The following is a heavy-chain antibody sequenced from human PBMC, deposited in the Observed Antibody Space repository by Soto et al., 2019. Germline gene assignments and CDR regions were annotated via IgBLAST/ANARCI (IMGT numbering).Heavy chain of an antibody. CDR2: ISSSSSYI. J-gene: IGHJ1*01. CDR1: GFTFSSYS. CDR3: ARDRYYDSGRSVSFQH. D-gene: IGHD3-22*01. V-gene: IGHV3-21*01. Sequence: EVQLVESGGGLVKPGGSLRLSCAASGFTFSSYSMNWVRQAPGKGLEWVSSISSSSSYIYYADSVKGRFTISRDNXKXXLYLQMNSLRAEDTAVYYCARDRYYDSGRSVSFQHWGQGTLVTVSS.